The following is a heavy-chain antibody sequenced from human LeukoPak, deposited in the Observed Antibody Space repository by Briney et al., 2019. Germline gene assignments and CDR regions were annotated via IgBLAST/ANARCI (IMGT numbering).Heavy chain of an antibody. CDR2: IYYGGST. D-gene: IGHD1-14*01. Sequence: SGTLSLTCTVSGGSLCSSSFHCGWIRQPAGEGRGLGGSIYYGGSTYYNPSLKSRVTISVDTSKNQFSLKLSSVTAADTAVYYCASLPGDYYYMDVGGKGSAVTVS. CDR3: ASLPGDYYYMDV. CDR1: GGSLCSSSFH. V-gene: IGHV4-39*01. J-gene: IGHJ6*03.